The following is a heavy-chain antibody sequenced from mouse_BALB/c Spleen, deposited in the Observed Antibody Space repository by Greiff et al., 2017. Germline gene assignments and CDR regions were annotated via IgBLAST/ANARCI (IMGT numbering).Heavy chain of an antibody. Sequence: DVQLVESGGGLVQPGGSRKLSCAASGFTFSSFGMHWVRQAPEKGLEWVAYISSGSSTIYYADTVKGRFTISRDNPKNTLFLQMTSLRSEDTAMYYCARHGYDEGDYFDYWGQGTTLTVSS. J-gene: IGHJ2*01. CDR1: GFTFSSFG. CDR2: ISSGSSTI. V-gene: IGHV5-17*02. D-gene: IGHD2-2*01. CDR3: ARHGYDEGDYFDY.